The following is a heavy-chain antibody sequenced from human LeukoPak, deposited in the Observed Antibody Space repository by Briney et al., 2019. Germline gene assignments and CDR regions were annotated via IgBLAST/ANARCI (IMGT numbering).Heavy chain of an antibody. CDR3: GGGGWGGGLLDY. D-gene: IGHD3-16*01. CDR2: IKQDGSEK. CDR1: GFTFSRYW. V-gene: IGHV3-7*01. Sequence: GGSLRLACAASGFTFSRYWMSWVRQAPGKGLEWVANIKQDGSEKYYADSVKGRFTISRANTKKSLYLQINGLRAEDTAVYYGGGGGWGGGLLDYWGQGTLVTVSS. J-gene: IGHJ4*02.